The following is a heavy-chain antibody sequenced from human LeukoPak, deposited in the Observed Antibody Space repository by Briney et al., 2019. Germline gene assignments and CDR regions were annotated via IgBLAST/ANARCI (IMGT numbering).Heavy chain of an antibody. J-gene: IGHJ4*02. CDR1: GGSISSSSYY. D-gene: IGHD3-9*01. V-gene: IGHV4-39*07. Sequence: SETLSLTCTVSGGSISSSSYYWGWIRQPPGKGLEWIGSIYYSGSTYYNPSLKSRVTISVDTSKNLFSLNLTSVTAADTAVYYCARLYYDILSSYYYFDYWGQGTLVTVSS. CDR3: ARLYYDILSSYYYFDY. CDR2: IYYSGST.